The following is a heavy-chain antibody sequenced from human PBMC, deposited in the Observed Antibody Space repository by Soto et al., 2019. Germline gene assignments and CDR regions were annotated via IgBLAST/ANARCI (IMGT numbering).Heavy chain of an antibody. V-gene: IGHV1-69*12. CDR1: GGTFSSYA. Sequence: QVQLVQSGAEVKKPGSSVKVSCKASGGTFSSYAISWVRQAPGQGLEWMGGIIPIFGTANYAQKFQGRVRITGDESSSASYRELGSPRSEDTAVYYCARRQGEWELLLDAFDIWGQGTMVTVSS. CDR2: IIPIFGTA. CDR3: ARRQGEWELLLDAFDI. J-gene: IGHJ3*02. D-gene: IGHD1-26*01.